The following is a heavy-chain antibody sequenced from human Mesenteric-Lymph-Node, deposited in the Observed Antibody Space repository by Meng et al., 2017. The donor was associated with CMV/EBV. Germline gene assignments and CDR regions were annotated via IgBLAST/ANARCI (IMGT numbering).Heavy chain of an antibody. CDR1: GGTFSSYA. J-gene: IGHJ6*02. D-gene: IGHD4-11*01. V-gene: IGHV1-69*10. Sequence: SVKVSCKASGGTFSSYAISWVRQAPGQGLEWMGGIIPILGIANYAQKFQGRVTITADKSTSTAYMELSSLRSEDTGVYYCARDLHDYSNQGSSYYGLDVWGQGTTVTVSS. CDR3: ARDLHDYSNQGSSYYGLDV. CDR2: IIPILGIA.